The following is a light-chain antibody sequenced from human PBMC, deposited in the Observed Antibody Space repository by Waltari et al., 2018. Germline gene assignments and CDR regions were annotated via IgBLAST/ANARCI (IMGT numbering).Light chain of an antibody. CDR3: QTWGTGIRV. CDR2: LNSDGSH. V-gene: IGLV4-69*01. CDR1: SGHSSYA. Sequence: QLVLTQSPSASASLGASVKLTCTLSSGHSSYAIAWHPQQPEKGPRYFMKLNSDGSHSKGDGIPDRFSGSSSGAERYLTISSLQSEDEADYYCQTWGTGIRVFGGGTKLTVL. J-gene: IGLJ2*01.